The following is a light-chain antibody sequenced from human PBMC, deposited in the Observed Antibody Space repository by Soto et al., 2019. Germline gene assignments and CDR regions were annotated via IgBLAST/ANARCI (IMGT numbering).Light chain of an antibody. CDR1: QSVSSSY. CDR2: GAS. J-gene: IGKJ4*01. Sequence: EIVLTQSPGTLSLSPGERATLSCRASQSVSSSYLAWYQQKPGQAPRRLMYGASSRATGIPDRFSGSGYGTDFTLTISRLEPEDFAVYYCQHYGSLVLTFGGGTKVEIK. V-gene: IGKV3-20*01. CDR3: QHYGSLVLT.